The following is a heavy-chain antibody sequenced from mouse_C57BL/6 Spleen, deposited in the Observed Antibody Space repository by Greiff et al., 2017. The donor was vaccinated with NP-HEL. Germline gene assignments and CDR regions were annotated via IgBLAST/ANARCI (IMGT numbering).Heavy chain of an antibody. CDR3: AGGVGDYYAMDY. CDR2: IHPNSGST. J-gene: IGHJ4*01. CDR1: GYTFTSYW. V-gene: IGHV1-64*01. Sequence: VQLQQPGAELVKPGASVKLSCKASGYTFTSYWMHWVKQRPGQGLEWIGMIHPNSGSTNYNEKFKSKAKLTVDKSSSTAYLQLSILTSEDSAVYYCAGGVGDYYAMDYWGQGTSVTVSS.